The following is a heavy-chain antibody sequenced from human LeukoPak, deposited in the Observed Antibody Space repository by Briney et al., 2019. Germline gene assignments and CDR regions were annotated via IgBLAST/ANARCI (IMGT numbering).Heavy chain of an antibody. J-gene: IGHJ3*01. CDR1: GASVSTTASF. D-gene: IGHD5-24*01. CDR2: IYASGNT. Sequence: PSETLSLTCIVAGASVSTTASFWNWIRQPAGEGLEWIGRIYASGNTHYNPSLKSRVTMSLDTSKNQFSLTMNSVTAADSAVYFCASYREAYDLYPHGLDFWGRGTVVTVSS. V-gene: IGHV4-61*02. CDR3: ASYREAYDLYPHGLDF.